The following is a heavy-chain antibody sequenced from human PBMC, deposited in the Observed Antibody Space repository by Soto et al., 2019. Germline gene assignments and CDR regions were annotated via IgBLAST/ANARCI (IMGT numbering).Heavy chain of an antibody. CDR3: ARAGYSSGWDYYFDY. J-gene: IGHJ4*02. CDR2: INPKSGGT. Sequence: QVQLVQSGAEVKKPGASVRVSCKASGYSFTDYHIHWVRQAPGQGLEWLGRINPKSGGTSTAQKFQGWVTMTRDRSISTVYMELSSLRFEDTAVYYCARAGYSSGWDYYFDYWGQGTLVTVSS. D-gene: IGHD6-19*01. CDR1: GYSFTDYH. V-gene: IGHV1-2*04.